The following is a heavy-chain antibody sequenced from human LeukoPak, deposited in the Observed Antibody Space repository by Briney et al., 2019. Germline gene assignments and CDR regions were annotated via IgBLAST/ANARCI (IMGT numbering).Heavy chain of an antibody. D-gene: IGHD1-1*01. CDR3: ARAVESTRYYFDY. V-gene: IGHV1-69*05. Sequence: ASVKVSCKASGGTFSSYAISWVRQAPGQGLEWMGGIIPIFGTANYAQKFQGRVTITTDESTSTAYMELSSLRSEDTAMYYCARAVESTRYYFDYWGQGTLITVSS. J-gene: IGHJ4*02. CDR1: GGTFSSYA. CDR2: IIPIFGTA.